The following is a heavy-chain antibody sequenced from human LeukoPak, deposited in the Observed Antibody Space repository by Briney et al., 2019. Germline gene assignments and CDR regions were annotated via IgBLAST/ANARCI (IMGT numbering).Heavy chain of an antibody. V-gene: IGHV4-34*01. Sequence: SETLSLTCAVYGGSFSGCYWSWVRQPPGKGLEWIGEINHSGSTNYNPSLKSRVTISVDTSKNQFSLKLSSVTAADTAVYYCARSRPVRKDIVVVPAAPNNWFDPWGQGTLVTVSS. D-gene: IGHD2-2*01. CDR2: INHSGST. CDR3: ARSRPVRKDIVVVPAAPNNWFDP. J-gene: IGHJ5*02. CDR1: GGSFSGCY.